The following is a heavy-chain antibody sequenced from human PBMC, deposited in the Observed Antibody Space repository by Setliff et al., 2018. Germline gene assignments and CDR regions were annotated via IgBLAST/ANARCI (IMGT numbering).Heavy chain of an antibody. D-gene: IGHD1-26*01. J-gene: IGHJ4*02. CDR2: IIPVFGTA. CDR1: GGTFSRYT. Sequence: SVKVSCKASGGTFSRYTISWVRQAPGQGLEWMGRIIPVFGTANYAQKFQGRVTITADKSTSTAYMELSSLRSEDTAVYYCATQPLQWELLGFDYWGQGTLVTVSS. CDR3: ATQPLQWELLGFDY. V-gene: IGHV1-69*08.